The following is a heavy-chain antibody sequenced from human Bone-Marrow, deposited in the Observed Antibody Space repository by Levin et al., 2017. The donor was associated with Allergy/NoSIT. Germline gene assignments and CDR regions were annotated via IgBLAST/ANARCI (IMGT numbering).Heavy chain of an antibody. CDR3: ARMAGSSGWRNWYFDL. J-gene: IGHJ2*01. D-gene: IGHD6-19*01. Sequence: QTLSLTCTFSGFSLSTSGMRVSWIRQPPGKALEWLARIDWDDDKFYSTSLKTRLTISKDTSKNQVVLTMTNMDPVDTATYYCARMAGSSGWRNWYFDLWGRGTLVTVSS. CDR1: GFSLSTSGMR. V-gene: IGHV2-70*04. CDR2: IDWDDDK.